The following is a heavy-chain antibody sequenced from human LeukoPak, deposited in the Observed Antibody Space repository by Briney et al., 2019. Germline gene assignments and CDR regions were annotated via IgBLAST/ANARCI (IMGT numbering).Heavy chain of an antibody. V-gene: IGHV4-39*01. Sequence: SETLSLTCTVSGGSISSSSYYWGWLRQPPGTGLEWIGSIYYSGSTYYNPSLKGRVTISVDTSKNQFSLKLSSVTAADTAVYYCASPIPGAFDIRGQGTMVTVSS. CDR2: IYYSGST. CDR1: GGSISSSSYY. CDR3: ASPIPGAFDI. D-gene: IGHD3-10*01. J-gene: IGHJ3*02.